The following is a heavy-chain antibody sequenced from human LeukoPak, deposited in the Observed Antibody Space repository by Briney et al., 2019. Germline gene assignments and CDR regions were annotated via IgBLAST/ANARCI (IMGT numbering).Heavy chain of an antibody. CDR1: GFTFSNAW. CDR2: IKSKTDGGTT. D-gene: IGHD3-10*01. Sequence: PGGSLRLSCAAFGFTFSNAWMSWVRQAPGKGLEWVGRIKSKTDGGTTDYAAPVKGRFTISRDDSKNTLYLQMNSLKTEDTAVYYCTTSFTRGVIPPRVWGQGTLVTVSS. V-gene: IGHV3-15*01. CDR3: TTSFTRGVIPPRV. J-gene: IGHJ4*02.